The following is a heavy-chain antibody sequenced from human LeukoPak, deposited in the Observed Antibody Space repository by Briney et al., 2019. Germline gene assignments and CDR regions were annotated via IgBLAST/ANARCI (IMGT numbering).Heavy chain of an antibody. CDR1: GVSISSYY. J-gene: IGHJ4*02. Sequence: PSETLSLTCTVSGVSISSYYWSWIRQPPGKGLEWIGYIYYSGSTNYNPSLKSRVTISVDTSKNQFSLKLSSVTAADTAVYYCARGRSGYGYWGQGTLVTVSS. D-gene: IGHD3-22*01. CDR2: IYYSGST. CDR3: ARGRSGYGY. V-gene: IGHV4-59*12.